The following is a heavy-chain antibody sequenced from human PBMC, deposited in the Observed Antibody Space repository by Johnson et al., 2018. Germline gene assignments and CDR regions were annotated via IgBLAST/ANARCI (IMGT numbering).Heavy chain of an antibody. J-gene: IGHJ3*02. CDR1: GGSISGYY. Sequence: QVQLQESGPGLVKXSETLSLXCSVSGGSISGYYWSWIRQPPGKGLEWIGYIYYNGSTDYNPSLTRRLTISVDMSENQFSLKLRSVTAADTAVYFCATGGYYDIVTGSYVDTFDIWGQGTMVTVSS. D-gene: IGHD3-9*01. V-gene: IGHV4-59*01. CDR3: ATGGYYDIVTGSYVDTFDI. CDR2: IYYNGST.